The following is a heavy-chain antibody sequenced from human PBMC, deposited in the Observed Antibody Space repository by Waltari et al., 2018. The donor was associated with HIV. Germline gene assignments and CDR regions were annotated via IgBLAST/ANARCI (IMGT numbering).Heavy chain of an antibody. CDR1: GETFSDYY. CDR3: AAEKKLALDGLGV. CDR2: INPSGGT. Sequence: QVHLVQSGAEVTKPGASVKVSCKASGETFSDYYFHWVRQAPGQGLEWMGWINPSGGTNYAQTFQCRVTMTRDTSTNTAYMQLNRLRSDDTAVYYCAAEKKLALDGLGVWGQGSTVAVS. V-gene: IGHV1-2*02. J-gene: IGHJ6*01.